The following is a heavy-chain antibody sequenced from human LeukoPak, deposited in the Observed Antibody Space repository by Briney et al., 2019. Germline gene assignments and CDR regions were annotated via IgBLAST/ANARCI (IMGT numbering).Heavy chain of an antibody. CDR1: GGSISSGSYY. V-gene: IGHV4-61*02. J-gene: IGHJ6*03. Sequence: SQTLSLTCTVSGGSISSGSYYWSWIRQPAGKGLEWIGRIYTSGSTNYNPSLKSRVTISVDTSKNQFSLKLSSVTAADTAVYYCARVALWFGERHYYYYYMDVWGKGTTVTISS. CDR2: IYTSGST. CDR3: ARVALWFGERHYYYYYMDV. D-gene: IGHD3-10*01.